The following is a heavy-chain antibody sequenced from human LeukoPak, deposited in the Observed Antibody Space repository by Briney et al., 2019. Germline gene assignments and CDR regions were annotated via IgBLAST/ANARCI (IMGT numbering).Heavy chain of an antibody. CDR3: AKVLEYYYDSSGPGYFDY. Sequence: GGSLRLSCAASGFTFSNYAMSWVRQAPGKGLEWVSAISGSGVGTYYADSVKGRFTISRDNSKNTLYLQMNSLRAEDTAVYYCAKVLEYYYDSSGPGYFDYWGQGTLVTVSS. J-gene: IGHJ4*02. CDR2: ISGSGVGT. CDR1: GFTFSNYA. D-gene: IGHD3-22*01. V-gene: IGHV3-23*01.